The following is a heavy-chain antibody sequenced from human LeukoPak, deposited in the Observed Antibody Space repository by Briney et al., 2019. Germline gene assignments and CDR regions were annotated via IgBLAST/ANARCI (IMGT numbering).Heavy chain of an antibody. CDR3: AHEYYGSGSYQNWFDP. V-gene: IGHV2-5*02. D-gene: IGHD3-10*01. J-gene: IGHJ5*02. CDR1: GFSLSTSGVG. Sequence: SGPTLVNPTQTLTLTCTFSGFSLSTSGVGVGWIRQPPGKALERLALIYWDDDKRYSPSLKSRPTITKDTSKNQVVLTMTNMDPVDTATYYCAHEYYGSGSYQNWFDPWGQGTLVTVSS. CDR2: IYWDDDK.